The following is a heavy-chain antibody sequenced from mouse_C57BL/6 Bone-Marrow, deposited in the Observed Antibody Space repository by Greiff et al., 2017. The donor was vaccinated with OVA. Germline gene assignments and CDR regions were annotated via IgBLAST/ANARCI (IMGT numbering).Heavy chain of an antibody. V-gene: IGHV1-81*01. Sequence: VMLVESGAELARPGASVKLSCKASGYTFTSYGISWVKQRTGQGLEWIGEIYPRSGNTYYNEKFKGKATLTADKSSSTAYMELRSLTSEDSAVYFCARILYSNSFAYWGQGTLVTVSA. J-gene: IGHJ3*01. CDR1: GYTFTSYG. CDR3: ARILYSNSFAY. D-gene: IGHD2-5*01. CDR2: IYPRSGNT.